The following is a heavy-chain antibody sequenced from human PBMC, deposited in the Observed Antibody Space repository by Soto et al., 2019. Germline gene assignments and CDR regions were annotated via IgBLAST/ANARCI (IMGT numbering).Heavy chain of an antibody. CDR2: ISAYNGNT. Sequence: GASVKVSCKASGYTFTSYGISWVRQAPGQGLEWMGWISAYNGNTNYAQKLQGRVTMTTDTSTSTAYMELRSLRSDDTAVYYCAGEALWEQQLPRWAFDIWGQGTLVTVSS. J-gene: IGHJ4*02. CDR3: AGEALWEQQLPRWAFDI. V-gene: IGHV1-18*01. D-gene: IGHD6-13*01. CDR1: GYTFTSYG.